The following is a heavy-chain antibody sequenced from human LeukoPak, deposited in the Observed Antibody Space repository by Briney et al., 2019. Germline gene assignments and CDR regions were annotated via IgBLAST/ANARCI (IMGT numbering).Heavy chain of an antibody. V-gene: IGHV3-30-3*01. D-gene: IGHD3-10*01. CDR2: ISYDGSNK. Sequence: GGSLRLSCAASGFTFSSYAMHWVRQAPGKGLEWVAVISYDGSNKYYADSVKGRFTISRDNSKNTLYLQMNSLRAEDTAVYYCAKDGSPYGSGPLGVYWGQGTLVTVSS. CDR3: AKDGSPYGSGPLGVY. CDR1: GFTFSSYA. J-gene: IGHJ4*02.